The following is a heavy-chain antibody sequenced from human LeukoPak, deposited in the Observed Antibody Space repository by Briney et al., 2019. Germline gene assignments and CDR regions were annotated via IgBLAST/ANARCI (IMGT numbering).Heavy chain of an antibody. CDR2: ISRSSSSI. D-gene: IGHD3-3*01. J-gene: IGHJ3*02. CDR1: GFTFSNYR. V-gene: IGHV3-21*01. Sequence: PGGSLRLSCAASGFTFSNYRMNWVRQAPGKGLEWVSSISRSSSSIYYADSVKGRFTISRDNAKNSLYLQMNSLRAEDTAVYYCARGTGRFMFDIWGQGTMVTVSS. CDR3: ARGTGRFMFDI.